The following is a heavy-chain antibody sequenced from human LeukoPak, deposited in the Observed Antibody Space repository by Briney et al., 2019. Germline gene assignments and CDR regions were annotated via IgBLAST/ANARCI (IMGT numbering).Heavy chain of an antibody. D-gene: IGHD3-3*01. CDR1: GFTFSSYW. V-gene: IGHV3-7*01. J-gene: IGHJ4*02. Sequence: GGSLRLSCAASGFTFSSYWMSWVRQAPGKGLEWVANIKQDGSEKYYVDSVKGRFTISRDNAKNSLYLQMNSLRAEDTAVYYCARQYDFWSGFYFDYWGQGTLVTVLS. CDR3: ARQYDFWSGFYFDY. CDR2: IKQDGSEK.